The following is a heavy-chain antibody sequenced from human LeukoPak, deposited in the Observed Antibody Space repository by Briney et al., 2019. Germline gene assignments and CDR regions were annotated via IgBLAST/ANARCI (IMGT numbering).Heavy chain of an antibody. Sequence: GGSLRLSCAASGFTFNNYWMTWVRQAPGKGLEWMANINQDGSEQYYVDSVKGRFTISRDNAKNSLSLQMNSLRAEDTAVYYCARSSAREYCNSATCYLIGAFDIWGQGAMVSVSS. CDR2: INQDGSEQ. J-gene: IGHJ3*02. CDR1: GFTFNNYW. CDR3: ARSSAREYCNSATCYLIGAFDI. D-gene: IGHD2/OR15-2a*01. V-gene: IGHV3-7*01.